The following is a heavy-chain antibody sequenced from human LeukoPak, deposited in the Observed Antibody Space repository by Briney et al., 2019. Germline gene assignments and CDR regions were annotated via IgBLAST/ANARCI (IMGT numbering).Heavy chain of an antibody. CDR2: ISYDGSNK. D-gene: IGHD2-2*01. V-gene: IGHV3-30*01. Sequence: WGYLTLSSAAPGFRIGSYAMHWLCQEPGKGLEWVAVISYDGSNKYYADSVKGRFTISRDNSKNTLYLQMNSLRAEDTAVYYCARAPSRVVPAAIYYWGQGTLVTVSS. CDR3: ARAPSRVVPAAIYY. J-gene: IGHJ4*02. CDR1: GFRIGSYA.